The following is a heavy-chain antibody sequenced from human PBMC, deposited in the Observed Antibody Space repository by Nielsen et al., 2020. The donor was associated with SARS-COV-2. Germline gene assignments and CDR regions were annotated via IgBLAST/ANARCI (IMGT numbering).Heavy chain of an antibody. CDR2: ISYDGSNK. D-gene: IGHD3-22*01. V-gene: IGHV3-30*03. CDR3: ARDDTSGYYYRLMTY. Sequence: GESLKISCAASGFTFSSYGMHWVRQAPGKGLEWVAVISYDGSNKYYADSVKGRFTISRDNVKNSLYLQMNSLRDEDTAVYYCARDDTSGYYYRLMTYWGQGTLVTVSS. J-gene: IGHJ4*02. CDR1: GFTFSSYG.